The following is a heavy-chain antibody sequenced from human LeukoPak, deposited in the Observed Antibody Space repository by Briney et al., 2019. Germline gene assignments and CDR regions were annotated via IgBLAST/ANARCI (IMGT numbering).Heavy chain of an antibody. J-gene: IGHJ4*02. Sequence: GGSLRLSCAASGFTFSTYAMSWVRQAPGKGLAWVSAIIDSGGSTFYADSVKGRFTISRDNSNNTLYLQMNSLRAEDTAVYYCAKRYYSSSRTSYYFDYWGQGTLVTVSS. D-gene: IGHD6-6*01. CDR1: GFTFSTYA. CDR3: AKRYYSSSRTSYYFDY. CDR2: IIDSGGST. V-gene: IGHV3-23*01.